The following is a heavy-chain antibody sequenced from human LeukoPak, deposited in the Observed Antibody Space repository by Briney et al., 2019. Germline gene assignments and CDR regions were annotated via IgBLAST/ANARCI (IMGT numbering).Heavy chain of an antibody. D-gene: IGHD2-2*01. Sequence: PSQTLSLTCTVSGGSISGGSYYWSWIRQPAGKGLELIGRISSSGSTNYNPSLRSRVTISIDTSMNHFSLKLSSVTAADTAVYYCARGRCSGTSCINNWFDPWGQGTLVTVSS. V-gene: IGHV4-61*02. J-gene: IGHJ5*02. CDR2: ISSSGST. CDR1: GGSISGGSYY. CDR3: ARGRCSGTSCINNWFDP.